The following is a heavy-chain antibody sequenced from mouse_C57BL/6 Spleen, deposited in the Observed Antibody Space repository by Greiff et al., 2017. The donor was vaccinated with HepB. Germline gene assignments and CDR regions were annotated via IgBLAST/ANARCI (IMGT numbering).Heavy chain of an antibody. CDR2: ISSGSSTI. D-gene: IGHD2-3*01. CDR3: ARTGYLAWFAY. V-gene: IGHV5-17*01. Sequence: EVKLVESGGGLVKPGGSLKLSCAASGFTFSDYGMHWVRQAPEKGLEWVAYISSGSSTIYYADTVKGRFTISRDNAKNTLFLQMTSLRSEDTAMYYCARTGYLAWFAYWGQGTLVTVSA. J-gene: IGHJ3*01. CDR1: GFTFSDYG.